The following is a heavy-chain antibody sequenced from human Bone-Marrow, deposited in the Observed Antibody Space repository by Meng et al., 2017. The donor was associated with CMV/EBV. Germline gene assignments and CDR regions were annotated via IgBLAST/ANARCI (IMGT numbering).Heavy chain of an antibody. CDR1: GYTFTGYY. CDR2: INPNSGGT. D-gene: IGHD5-18*01. CDR3: ARITVGGDSLSTQWIRGNWYFDL. V-gene: IGHV1-2*02. J-gene: IGHJ2*01. Sequence: ASVKVSCKASGYTFTGYYMHWVRQAPGQGLEWMGWINPNSGGTNYAQKFQGRVTMTRDTSISTAYMELSRLRSDDTAVYYCARITVGGDSLSTQWIRGNWYFDLWGRGTRVTVSS.